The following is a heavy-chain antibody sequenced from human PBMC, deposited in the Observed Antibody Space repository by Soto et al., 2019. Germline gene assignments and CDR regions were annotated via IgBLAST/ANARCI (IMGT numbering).Heavy chain of an antibody. CDR2: ISAYNGNT. Sequence: ASVKVSCKASGYTFTSYGISWVRQAPGQGLEWMGWISAYNGNTNCAQKLQGRVTMTTDTSTSTAYMELRSLRSDDTAVYYCAREKYGTDIVATNNYYYGMDVWGQGTTVTVSS. J-gene: IGHJ6*02. CDR3: AREKYGTDIVATNNYYYGMDV. D-gene: IGHD5-12*01. CDR1: GYTFTSYG. V-gene: IGHV1-18*01.